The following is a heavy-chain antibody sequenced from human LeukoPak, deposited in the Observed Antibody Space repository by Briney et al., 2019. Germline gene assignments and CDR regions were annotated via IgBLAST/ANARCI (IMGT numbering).Heavy chain of an antibody. CDR3: ARDPAYSGSYPFDY. CDR1: GVTFSSYS. Sequence: PGGSLRLSCAASGVTFSSYSMNWVRQAPGKGLEWVSSISSSSSYIYYADSVKGRFTISRDNAKNSLYLQMNSLRAEDTAVYYCARDPAYSGSYPFDYWGQGTLVTVSS. D-gene: IGHD1-26*01. V-gene: IGHV3-21*01. CDR2: ISSSSSYI. J-gene: IGHJ4*02.